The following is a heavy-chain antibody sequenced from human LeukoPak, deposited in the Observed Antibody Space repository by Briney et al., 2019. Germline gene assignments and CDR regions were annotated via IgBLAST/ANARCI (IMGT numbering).Heavy chain of an antibody. CDR2: INTNTGNP. D-gene: IGHD6-13*01. CDR1: GYTFTIYA. J-gene: IGHJ4*02. CDR3: ARAPPRIAAAAGDY. V-gene: IGHV7-4-1*02. Sequence: GASVTVSFTASGYTFTIYAMNWVRQAPGQGLEWMGWINTNTGNPTYAQGFTGRFVFSLDTSVSTAYLQISSLKAEDTAVYYCARAPPRIAAAAGDYWGQGTLVTASS.